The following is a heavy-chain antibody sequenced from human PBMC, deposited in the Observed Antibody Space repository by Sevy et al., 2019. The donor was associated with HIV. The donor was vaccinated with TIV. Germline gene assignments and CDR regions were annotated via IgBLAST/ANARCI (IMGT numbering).Heavy chain of an antibody. CDR3: AGARYDSSGSFDALDI. D-gene: IGHD3-22*01. J-gene: IGHJ3*02. CDR1: GFTFTSYA. V-gene: IGHV3-23*01. Sequence: GGSLRLSCTTSGFTFTSYAMNWVRQAPGKGLEWVSTIFRNFRGVDVTYDADSVKGRFTIYRNSSRNTLYLQMNSLRAEDTAVYYCAGARYDSSGSFDALDIWGQGTMVTVSS. CDR2: IFRNFRGVDVT.